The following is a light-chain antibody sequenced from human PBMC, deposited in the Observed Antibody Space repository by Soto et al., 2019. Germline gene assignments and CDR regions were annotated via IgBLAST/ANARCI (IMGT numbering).Light chain of an antibody. CDR2: DAS. CDR1: QSVSSY. Sequence: ELVSTQSPATLSLSPGERGTVSCRASQSVSSYLAWYQKKPGQAPSLLIYDASKRATGIPARFSGSGSGTDSTLTIRSLQPEDFAVDYCQHRINRPTFCQETRLEI. J-gene: IGKJ5*01. CDR3: QHRINRPT. V-gene: IGKV3-11*01.